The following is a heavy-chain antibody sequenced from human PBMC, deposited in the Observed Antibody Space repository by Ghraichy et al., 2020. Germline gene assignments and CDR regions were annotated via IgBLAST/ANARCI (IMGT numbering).Heavy chain of an antibody. CDR3: AKDLGSSNSGADY. CDR1: GFTFDDYA. Sequence: GGSLRLSCAASGFTFDDYAMHWVRHAPGKGLEWVALTNWDGGSTYYAHSVKGRFTISRDNSKNSLYLQMNSLRAEDTALYYCAKDLGSSNSGADYWGQGTLVTVSS. J-gene: IGHJ4*02. D-gene: IGHD6-19*01. V-gene: IGHV3-43D*03. CDR2: TNWDGGST.